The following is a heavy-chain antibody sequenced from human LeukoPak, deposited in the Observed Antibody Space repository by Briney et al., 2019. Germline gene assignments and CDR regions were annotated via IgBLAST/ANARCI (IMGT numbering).Heavy chain of an antibody. D-gene: IGHD2-2*02. CDR3: ARDGSDGYQLLYDNWFDP. CDR1: GFTFSSYS. V-gene: IGHV3-48*02. Sequence: GGSLRLSCAASGFTFSSYSMNWVRQAPGKGLEWVSYISSSSSTIYYADSVKGRFTISRDNAKNSLYLQMNSLRDEDTAVYYCARDGSDGYQLLYDNWFDPWAREPWSPSPQ. CDR2: ISSSSSTI. J-gene: IGHJ5*02.